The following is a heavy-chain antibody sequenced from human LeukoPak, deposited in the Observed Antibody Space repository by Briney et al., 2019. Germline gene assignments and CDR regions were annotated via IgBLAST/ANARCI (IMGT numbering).Heavy chain of an antibody. CDR1: GFTFSDYY. V-gene: IGHV3-11*01. J-gene: IGHJ6*03. CDR3: ARGGVYSSSNYYYYYMDV. Sequence: GGALRLSCAASGFTFSDYYMSWIRQAPGKGLEWVSYISSSGSTIYYADYVKGRFTISRDNAKNSLYLQMNSLRAEDTAVYYGARGGVYSSSNYYYYYMDVWGKGTTVTVSS. D-gene: IGHD6-6*01. CDR2: ISSSGSTI.